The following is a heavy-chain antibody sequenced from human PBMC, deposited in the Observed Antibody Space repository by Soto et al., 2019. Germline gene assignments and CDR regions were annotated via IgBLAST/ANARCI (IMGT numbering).Heavy chain of an antibody. V-gene: IGHV1-46*02. CDR1: GYTFNRYY. D-gene: IGHD2-8*01. CDR3: ARGVVVKVYEMGGPDY. CDR2: INPSGGSP. Sequence: ASVKVSCKASGYTFNRYYMHWVRQAPGQGLEWMGIINPSGGSPNYAQKFLGRLTMTRDTSTSTVYMELSGLTSEDTAMYFCARGVVVKVYEMGGPDYWGQGTLVTV. J-gene: IGHJ4*02.